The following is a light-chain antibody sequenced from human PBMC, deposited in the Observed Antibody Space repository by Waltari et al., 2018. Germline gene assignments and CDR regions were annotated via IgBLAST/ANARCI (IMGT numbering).Light chain of an antibody. V-gene: IGKV3-11*01. J-gene: IGKJ4*01. Sequence: EIVLTQSPATLSLSPGERATLPCRASQSVRTYLAWYQHRPGLAPRLLIYDASNRATDVPARFSGSGSGTDFTLTISSLQPEDSAVYYCQERSNWPGGAFGGGTKVE. CDR2: DAS. CDR1: QSVRTY. CDR3: QERSNWPGGA.